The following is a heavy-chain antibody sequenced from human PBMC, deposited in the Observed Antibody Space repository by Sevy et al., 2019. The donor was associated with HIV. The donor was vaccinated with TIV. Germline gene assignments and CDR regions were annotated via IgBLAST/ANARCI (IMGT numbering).Heavy chain of an antibody. CDR2: ISAYNGNT. CDR3: ARDPPSLYYYDSSGSHAFDI. V-gene: IGHV1-18*04. J-gene: IGHJ3*02. Sequence: ASVKVSCKASGYTFTSYGISWVRQPPGQGLEWMGWISAYNGNTNYAQKLQGRVTMTTDTSTSTAYMELRSLRSDDTAVYYCARDPPSLYYYDSSGSHAFDIWGQGTMVTVSS. CDR1: GYTFTSYG. D-gene: IGHD3-22*01.